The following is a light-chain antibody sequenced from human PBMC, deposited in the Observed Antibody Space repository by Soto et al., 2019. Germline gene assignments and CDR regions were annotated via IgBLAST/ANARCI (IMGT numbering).Light chain of an antibody. J-gene: IGLJ2*01. V-gene: IGLV2-8*01. Sequence: QSALTQPPSASGSPGQSVTISCTGTSSDVGGYHYVSWYQQHPGKAPKLMIYEVSKRPSGVPDRFSGSKSGNTASLTVSGLQAEDEADYYCSSYALRVFGGGTKVTVL. CDR3: SSYALRV. CDR2: EVS. CDR1: SSDVGGYHY.